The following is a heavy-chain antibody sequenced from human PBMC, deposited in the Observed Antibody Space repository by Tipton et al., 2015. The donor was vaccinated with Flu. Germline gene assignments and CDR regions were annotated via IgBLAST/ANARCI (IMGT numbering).Heavy chain of an antibody. CDR2: IYSGGST. CDR3: ARGDYSLDAFDI. D-gene: IGHD4-11*01. CDR1: GVTVSNHY. Sequence: LSLTCAASGVTVSNHYMSWVRQAPGKGLEWVSVIYSGGSTYYADSVKGRFTISRDNSKNTLYLQMNSLRAEDTAVYYCARGDYSLDAFDIWGQGTMVTVSS. V-gene: IGHV3-66*02. J-gene: IGHJ3*02.